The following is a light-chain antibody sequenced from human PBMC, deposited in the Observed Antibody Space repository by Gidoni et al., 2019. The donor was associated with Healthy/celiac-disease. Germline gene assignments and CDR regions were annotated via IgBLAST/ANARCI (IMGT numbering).Light chain of an antibody. J-gene: IGLJ2*01. CDR3: QSYDSSLSGSGV. CDR2: RNS. V-gene: IGLV1-40*01. Sequence: QSVLTQPPSMSGAPGQRVTISCTGSSSNIGAGYDVHWYQQLPGTAPKLLIYRNSNRPSGVPDRFSGSKSGTSASLAITGLQAEDEADYYCQSYDSSLSGSGVFGGGTKLTVL. CDR1: SSNIGAGYD.